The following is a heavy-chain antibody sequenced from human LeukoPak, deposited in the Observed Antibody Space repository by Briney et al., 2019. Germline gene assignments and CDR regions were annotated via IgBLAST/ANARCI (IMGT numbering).Heavy chain of an antibody. D-gene: IGHD2-15*01. CDR3: ATYPCSGGSCYYSLKYFQH. CDR1: GYTFTSYY. J-gene: IGHJ1*01. V-gene: IGHV1-46*01. Sequence: ASVKVSCKASGYTFTSYYMNWVRQAPGQGLEWMGIINPSGGSTSYAQKLQGRVTMTTDTSTSTAYMELRSLRSDDTAVYYCATYPCSGGSCYYSLKYFQHWGQGTLVTVSS. CDR2: INPSGGST.